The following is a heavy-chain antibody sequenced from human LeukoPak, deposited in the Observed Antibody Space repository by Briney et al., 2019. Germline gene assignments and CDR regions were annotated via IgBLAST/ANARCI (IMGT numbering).Heavy chain of an antibody. Sequence: SETLSLTCTVSGDSISNYYWSWIRQPPGKGLEWIGYICYSGSTNYNPSLKSRVTISADTSKNQFSLKLSSVTAADTAVYYFAAGNYYFDYWGQGTLVTVSS. J-gene: IGHJ4*02. CDR3: AAGNYYFDY. D-gene: IGHD1-7*01. CDR1: GDSISNYY. V-gene: IGHV4-59*01. CDR2: ICYSGST.